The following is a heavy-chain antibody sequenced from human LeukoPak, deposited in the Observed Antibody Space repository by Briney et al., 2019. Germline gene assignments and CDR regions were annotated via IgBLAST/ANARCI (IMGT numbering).Heavy chain of an antibody. CDR1: GFTFSDYY. D-gene: IGHD3-10*01. J-gene: IGHJ3*02. V-gene: IGHV3-11*01. CDR2: ISSSGSTI. CDR3: AREFTPYYYGSGTVPDAFDI. Sequence: GGSLRLSCAASGFTFSDYYMSWIRQAPGKGPEWVSYISSSGSTIYYADSVKGRFTISRDNAKNSLYLQMNSLRAEDTAVYYCAREFTPYYYGSGTVPDAFDIWGQGTMVTVSS.